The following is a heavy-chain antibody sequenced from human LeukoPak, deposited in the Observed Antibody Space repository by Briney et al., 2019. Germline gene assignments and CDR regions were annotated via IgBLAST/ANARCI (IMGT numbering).Heavy chain of an antibody. Sequence: ASVKVSCKASGYTFTGYYMHWVRQAPGQGLEWMGWINPNSGGTNYAQKFQGRVTMTRDTSISTAYMELSRLRSDDTAVYYCAKDSSPTYSSSWYGGGTFDYWGQGTLVTVSS. CDR1: GYTFTGYY. J-gene: IGHJ4*02. V-gene: IGHV1-2*02. CDR2: INPNSGGT. D-gene: IGHD6-13*01. CDR3: AKDSSPTYSSSWYGGGTFDY.